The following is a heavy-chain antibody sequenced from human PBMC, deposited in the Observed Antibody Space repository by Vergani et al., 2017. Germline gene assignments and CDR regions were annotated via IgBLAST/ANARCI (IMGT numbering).Heavy chain of an antibody. CDR1: GESISSTSSY. J-gene: IGHJ2*01. CDR2: TYSSGST. V-gene: IGHV4-39*01. CDR3: ARSQGDYWYFDL. D-gene: IGHD2-21*01. Sequence: QLQLRESGPGLMKPSETLSLTCTVFGESISSTSSYWGWIRQTPGKELEWIGSTYSSGSTYYNPSLESRITISVATSKNQISLTLTSVTAADTAVYYCARSQGDYWYFDLWGPGSLVTVSS.